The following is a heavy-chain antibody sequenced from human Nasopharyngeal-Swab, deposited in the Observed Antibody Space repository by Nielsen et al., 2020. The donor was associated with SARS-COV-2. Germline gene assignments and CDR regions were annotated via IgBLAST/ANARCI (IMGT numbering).Heavy chain of an antibody. CDR2: INTNTGNP. V-gene: IGHV7-4-1*02. Sequence: WVRQAPGQGLEWMGWINTNTGNPTYAQGFTGRFVFSLDTSVSTAYLQISSLKAEDTDVYYCARGTTIFGVVIMGGDDYWGQGTLVTVSS. D-gene: IGHD3-3*01. CDR3: ARGTTIFGVVIMGGDDY. J-gene: IGHJ4*02.